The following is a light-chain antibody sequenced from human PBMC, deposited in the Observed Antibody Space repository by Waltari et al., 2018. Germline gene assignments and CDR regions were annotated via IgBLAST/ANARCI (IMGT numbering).Light chain of an antibody. CDR2: GAS. Sequence: AIRITQSPSSLSASTGDRVTITCRASQGISSYLAWYQQKPGKAPKLLIYGASTLQSGVPSRFSGGGSGTDFTLTISCLQSEDFATYYCQQYHNYPFFGGGTRVEIK. J-gene: IGKJ4*01. V-gene: IGKV1-8*01. CDR1: QGISSY. CDR3: QQYHNYPF.